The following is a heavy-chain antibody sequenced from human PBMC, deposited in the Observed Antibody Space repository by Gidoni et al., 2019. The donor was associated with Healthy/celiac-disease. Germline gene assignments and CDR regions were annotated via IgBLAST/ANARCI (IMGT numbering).Heavy chain of an antibody. D-gene: IGHD6-19*01. V-gene: IGHV5-10-1*03. CDR3: ATGQWPYNWFDP. CDR2: IDPSDSYT. Sequence: EVQLVQSGAEVKKPGESLRISCKGSGYSFTSYWISWVRQMPGKGLEWMGRIDPSDSYTNYSPSFQSHVTISADKSISTAYLQWSSLKASDTAMYYCATGQWPYNWFDPWGQGTLVTVSS. CDR1: GYSFTSYW. J-gene: IGHJ5*02.